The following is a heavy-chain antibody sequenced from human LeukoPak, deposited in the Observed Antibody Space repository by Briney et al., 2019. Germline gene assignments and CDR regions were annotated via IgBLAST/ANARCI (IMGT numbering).Heavy chain of an antibody. CDR3: ATVQGFDSSGYPTPGFIDY. J-gene: IGHJ4*02. CDR1: GYTLTELS. D-gene: IGHD3-22*01. CDR2: FDPEDGET. Sequence: ASVKVSCKVSGYTLTELSMHWVRQAPGKGLEWMGGFDPEDGETIYAQKFQGRVTMTEDTSTDTAYMELSSLRSGDTAVYYCATVQGFDSSGYPTPGFIDYWGQGTLVTVSS. V-gene: IGHV1-24*01.